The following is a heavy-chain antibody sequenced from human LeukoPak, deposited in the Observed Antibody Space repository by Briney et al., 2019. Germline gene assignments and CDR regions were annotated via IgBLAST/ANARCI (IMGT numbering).Heavy chain of an antibody. V-gene: IGHV4-34*01. CDR3: ARGGYCSSTSCYTRRRVPMGYGMTS. Sequence: SETLSLTCAVYGGSFSGYYWSWIRQPPGKGLEWIGEINHSGSTNYNPSLKSRVTISVDTSKNQFSLKLSSVTAADTAVYYCARGGYCSSTSCYTRRRVPMGYGMTSGAKGPRSLSP. J-gene: IGHJ6*02. CDR1: GGSFSGYY. CDR2: INHSGST. D-gene: IGHD2-2*02.